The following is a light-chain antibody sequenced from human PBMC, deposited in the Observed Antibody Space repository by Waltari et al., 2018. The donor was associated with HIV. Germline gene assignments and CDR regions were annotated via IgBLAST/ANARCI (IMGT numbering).Light chain of an antibody. J-gene: IGLJ3*02. CDR1: ALPTTF. Sequence: SYELTQTPSVSVSPGQTARNSCSGDALPTTFAYWSQQKSGQAPVLVIYEDTKRPSEIPEMFCASSSGTMATLTVSGAQVEDEADYYCYSTDTSGNHGVFGGGTRLTVL. CDR2: EDT. V-gene: IGLV3-10*01. CDR3: YSTDTSGNHGV.